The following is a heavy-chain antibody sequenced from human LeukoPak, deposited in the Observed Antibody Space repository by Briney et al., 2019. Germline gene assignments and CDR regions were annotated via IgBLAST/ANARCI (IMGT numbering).Heavy chain of an antibody. CDR2: IKSKTDGGTI. CDR3: ATFDILTSFDY. Sequence: GGSLRLSCAASGFTFSDAWMNWVRQAPGKRLEWVGRIKSKTDGGTIDYAAPVKGRFTISRDDSKNTLYLQMNSLKTEDTAVHYCATFDILTSFDYWGQGTLVTVSS. J-gene: IGHJ4*02. D-gene: IGHD3-9*01. V-gene: IGHV3-15*01. CDR1: GFTFSDAW.